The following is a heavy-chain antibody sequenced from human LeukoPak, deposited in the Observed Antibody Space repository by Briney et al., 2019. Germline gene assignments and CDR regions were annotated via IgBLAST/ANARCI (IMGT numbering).Heavy chain of an antibody. Sequence: ASVKVSCKASGYTFTSYTVNWVRRAPGQGLEWMGLINTNTGNPTYAQGFTGRFVFSLDTSVSTAYLQISSLKAEDTAAYYCARPNRKAGAGDFDYWGQGTLVTVSS. CDR2: INTNTGNP. CDR3: ARPNRKAGAGDFDY. CDR1: GYTFTSYT. V-gene: IGHV7-4-1*02. J-gene: IGHJ4*02. D-gene: IGHD6-13*01.